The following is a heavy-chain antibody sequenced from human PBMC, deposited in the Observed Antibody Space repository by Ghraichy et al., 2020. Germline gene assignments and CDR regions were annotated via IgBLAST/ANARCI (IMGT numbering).Heavy chain of an antibody. D-gene: IGHD2-15*01. Sequence: SETLSLTCTVSDDSVNGDIYYWSWIRQPPGKGLEWIGYVSYSGRTDYNPSLKSRVTISLDTPKYQFSLRLTSVTAADTAVYYCARGAIQGCGGSCYSVGSFDHWGQGALVTVSP. CDR3: ARGAIQGCGGSCYSVGSFDH. V-gene: IGHV4-61*01. CDR2: VSYSGRT. J-gene: IGHJ4*02. CDR1: DDSVNGDIYY.